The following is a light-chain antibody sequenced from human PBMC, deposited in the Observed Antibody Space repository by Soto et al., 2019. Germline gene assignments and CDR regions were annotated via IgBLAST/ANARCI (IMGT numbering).Light chain of an antibody. CDR2: AAS. CDR1: QGIRND. CDR3: LQKYFYPFT. Sequence: AIQMIQSPSSLSASVGDRVTITCRASQGIRNDLDWFQQKPGKAPKLLIYAASNLQSGVPARFSGSGSGTDFTLTISSLQPEDSATYYCLQKYFYPFTFGPGTKVDIK. V-gene: IGKV1-6*01. J-gene: IGKJ3*01.